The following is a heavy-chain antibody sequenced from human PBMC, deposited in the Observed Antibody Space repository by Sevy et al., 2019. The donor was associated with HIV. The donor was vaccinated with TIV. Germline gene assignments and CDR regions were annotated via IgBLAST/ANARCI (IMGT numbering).Heavy chain of an antibody. CDR1: GYTFTGYY. Sequence: ASVNVSCKASGYTFTGYYMHWVRQAPGQGLEWMGWINPNSGGTNYAQKFQGRVTMTRDTSISTAYMELSRLRSDDTAVYYCARGTETYYYDSSGYANWFDPWGQGPWSPSPQ. CDR2: INPNSGGT. CDR3: ARGTETYYYDSSGYANWFDP. V-gene: IGHV1-2*02. J-gene: IGHJ5*02. D-gene: IGHD3-22*01.